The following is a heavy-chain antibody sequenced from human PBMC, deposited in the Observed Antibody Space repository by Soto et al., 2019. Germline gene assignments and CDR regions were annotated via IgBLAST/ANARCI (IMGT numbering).Heavy chain of an antibody. CDR2: VSQGGTA. CDR1: GGSLDTFF. D-gene: IGHD1-26*01. Sequence: SETLSLTCTVSGGSLDTFFWRWIRQPPGKGLEWIGCVSQGGTAAYMAEGETTGYNPSLESRATISLDLPKNQFSLKLTSVTAADTAVYYCARDRGGIIVSYKPFRDLFAPWGQGSLVPGSS. CDR3: ARDRGGIIVSYKPFRDLFAP. J-gene: IGHJ5*02. V-gene: IGHV4-59*01.